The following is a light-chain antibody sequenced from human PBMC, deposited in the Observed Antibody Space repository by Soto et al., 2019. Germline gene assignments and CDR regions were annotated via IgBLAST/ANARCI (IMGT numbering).Light chain of an antibody. CDR1: SSDVGSYNL. V-gene: IGLV2-23*01. CDR3: CSYAGSSTPYV. J-gene: IGLJ1*01. CDR2: ECS. Sequence: QSALTQPASVSGSPGQSITISCTGTSSDVGSYNLVSWYQQHPGKAPKLMIYECSKRPSGVSNRFSGSKSCNTAALTNSGLQAEDEADYYCCSYAGSSTPYVFGTGTKLTVL.